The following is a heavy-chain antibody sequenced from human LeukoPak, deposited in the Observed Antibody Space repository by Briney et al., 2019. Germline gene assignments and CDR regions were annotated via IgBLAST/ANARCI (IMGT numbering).Heavy chain of an antibody. V-gene: IGHV4-4*09. Sequence: PSETLSLTCTVSGSISGYYWSWIRQPPGKGLEGIGYIYTSGSTNYNPSLESRVPISVDTSKNQFSLDLSSVTAADTAVYYCARQKCTSASCLTKNAFDIWGQGTMVIVSS. CDR3: ARQKCTSASCLTKNAFDI. CDR1: GSISGYY. CDR2: IYTSGST. D-gene: IGHD2-2*01. J-gene: IGHJ3*02.